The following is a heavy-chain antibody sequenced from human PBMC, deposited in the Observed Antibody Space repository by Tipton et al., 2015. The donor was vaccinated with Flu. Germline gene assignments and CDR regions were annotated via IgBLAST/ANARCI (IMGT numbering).Heavy chain of an antibody. CDR3: VREIPHQCYFDH. J-gene: IGHJ4*02. Sequence: QVQLVQSGAEVKKPGASVKISCKASGFTFTSYFMHWVRQAPGQGLEWVGIINPSDINTGYAEKFRGRVTITRDTSTSTVYLELSSLISDDTAAYYCVREIPHQCYFDHWGQGTLVIVSS. V-gene: IGHV1-46*01. CDR2: INPSDINT. CDR1: GFTFTSYF. D-gene: IGHD6-19*01.